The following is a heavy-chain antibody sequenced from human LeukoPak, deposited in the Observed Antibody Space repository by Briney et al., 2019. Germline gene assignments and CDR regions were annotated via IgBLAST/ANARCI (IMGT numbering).Heavy chain of an antibody. J-gene: IGHJ4*02. V-gene: IGHV3-23*01. CDR3: AKAYYYGSGTKKPLDY. D-gene: IGHD3-10*01. Sequence: PGGSLRLSCAASGFTFSSYAMSWVRQAPGKGLEWVSGISGSGGNTDYADSVKGRFTISRDNSKNTLSLQMNSLRAEDTAVYYCAKAYYYGSGTKKPLDYWGQGTLVTVSS. CDR1: GFTFSSYA. CDR2: ISGSGGNT.